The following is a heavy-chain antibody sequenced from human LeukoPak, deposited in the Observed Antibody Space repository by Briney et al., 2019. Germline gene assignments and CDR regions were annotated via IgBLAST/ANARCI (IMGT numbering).Heavy chain of an antibody. D-gene: IGHD3-22*01. CDR2: IWYDGSNK. CDR3: ARPLTYYYDSSGYYNPYYFDY. Sequence: PGGSLRLSCAASGFTFSSYGMHWVRQAPGKGLEWVAVIWYDGSNKYYADSVKGRFTISRDNSKNTLYLQMNSLRAEDTAVYYCARPLTYYYDSSGYYNPYYFDYWGQGTLVTVSS. J-gene: IGHJ4*02. CDR1: GFTFSSYG. V-gene: IGHV3-33*01.